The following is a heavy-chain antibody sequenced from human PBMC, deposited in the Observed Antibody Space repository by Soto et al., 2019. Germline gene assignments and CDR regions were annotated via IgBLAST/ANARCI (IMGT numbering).Heavy chain of an antibody. CDR1: GGSFSGYY. J-gene: IGHJ6*02. V-gene: IGHV4-34*01. CDR3: AGVRYYYGSWSYYQYYYYYYGTDV. D-gene: IGHD3-10*01. CDR2: INHSGST. Sequence: PSETLSLTCAVYGGSFSGYYWSWIRQPPGKGLEWIGEINHSGSTNYNPSLKSRVTISVNTSKNQFSLKLSAVTAAYTAVYYCAGVRYYYGSWSYYQYYYYYYGTDVWGQGTTVTVSS.